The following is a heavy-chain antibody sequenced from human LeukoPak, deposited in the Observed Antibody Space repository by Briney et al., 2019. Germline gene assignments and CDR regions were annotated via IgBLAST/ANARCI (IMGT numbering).Heavy chain of an antibody. CDR3: ARAGLGIAVAATDY. D-gene: IGHD6-19*01. V-gene: IGHV5-10-1*01. CDR2: IDPSDSYT. Sequence: HGESLKISCKGSGYSFTSYWISWVRQMPGEGLEWMGRIDPSDSYTNYSPSFQGHVTISADKSISTAYLQWSSLKASDTAMYYCARAGLGIAVAATDYWGQGTLVTVSS. J-gene: IGHJ4*02. CDR1: GYSFTSYW.